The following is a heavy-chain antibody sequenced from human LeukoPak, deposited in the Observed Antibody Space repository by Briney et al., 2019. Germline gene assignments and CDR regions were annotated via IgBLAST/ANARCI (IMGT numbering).Heavy chain of an antibody. CDR1: GGSMTSHY. J-gene: IGHJ3*02. D-gene: IGHD4-17*01. CDR2: ISYIGST. CDR3: ARDPTTVTKGLDI. Sequence: MTSETLSLTSTGSGGSMTSHYWSWIRQPPGKRLEWIGYISYIGSTNYNPSLKSRVTISVDTSKNQFSLKLSSVTAADAAVYFCARDPTTVTKGLDIWGQGTMVTVSS. V-gene: IGHV4-59*11.